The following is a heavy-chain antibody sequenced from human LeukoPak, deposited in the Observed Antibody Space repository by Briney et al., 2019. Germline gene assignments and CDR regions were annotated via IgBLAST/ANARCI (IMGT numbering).Heavy chain of an antibody. CDR1: GFTVSSNY. CDR3: TTESMD. D-gene: IGHD6-6*01. J-gene: IGHJ4*02. V-gene: IGHV3-53*01. CDR2: IYSGGST. Sequence: GGSLRLSCAASGFTVSSNYMSWVRQAPGKGLEWVSVIYSGGSTYYADSVKGRFTISRDNSKNTLYLQMNSLKTEDTAVYYCTTESMDWGQGTLVTVSS.